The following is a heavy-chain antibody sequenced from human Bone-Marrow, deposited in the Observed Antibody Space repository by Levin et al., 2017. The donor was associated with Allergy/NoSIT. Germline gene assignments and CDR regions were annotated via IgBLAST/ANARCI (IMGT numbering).Heavy chain of an antibody. Sequence: SVKVSCKSSGGTFSSYAFSWVRQAPGQGLEWIGGIIPIFGTRDYAQKFQGRITFTADESASTTYMELSSLRSEDTAVYYCARDQRWVQLSGAFDIWGQGTMVTVSS. D-gene: IGHD5-24*01. V-gene: IGHV1-69*13. J-gene: IGHJ3*02. CDR2: IIPIFGTR. CDR3: ARDQRWVQLSGAFDI. CDR1: GGTFSSYA.